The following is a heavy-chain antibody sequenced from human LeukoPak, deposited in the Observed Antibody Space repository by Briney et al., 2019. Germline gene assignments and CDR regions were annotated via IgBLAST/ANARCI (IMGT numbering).Heavy chain of an antibody. Sequence: ASVKVSCKVSGYTLTELSMHWVRQAPGKGLEWMGGFDPEDGETIYAQKFQGRDTLTEDTSTDTAYMELSSLRSEDTAVYYCATKALADFWSGYSLGYWGQGTLVTVSS. CDR1: GYTLTELS. V-gene: IGHV1-24*01. CDR2: FDPEDGET. CDR3: ATKALADFWSGYSLGY. J-gene: IGHJ4*02. D-gene: IGHD3-3*01.